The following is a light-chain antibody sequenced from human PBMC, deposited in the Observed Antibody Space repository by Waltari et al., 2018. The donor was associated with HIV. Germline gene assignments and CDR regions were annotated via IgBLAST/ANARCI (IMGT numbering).Light chain of an antibody. Sequence: QSALTQPASVSGSPGQSITISCTGTSSDVACYTLVSRYEPHPTKTPKLMSYEVSKRPSGVSNRFSGSEASNTASLTVSQLQADDEADCYCCSYADGNKLTFGGGTILTVL. CDR2: EVS. CDR1: SSDVACYTL. J-gene: IGLJ2*01. CDR3: CSYADGNKLT. V-gene: IGLV2-23*02.